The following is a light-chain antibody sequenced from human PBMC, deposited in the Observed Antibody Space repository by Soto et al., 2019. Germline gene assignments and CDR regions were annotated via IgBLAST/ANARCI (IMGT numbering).Light chain of an antibody. Sequence: QSVLTQPPSASGSPGQSVTISCTGTSSDVGGYNYVSWYQQHPGKAPKLMIYEVSKRHSGVPDRFSGSKSGNTASLTVSGLQAEDEADYYCSSYAGSNNLEVVFGGGTKLTVL. CDR2: EVS. CDR1: SSDVGGYNY. J-gene: IGLJ2*01. V-gene: IGLV2-8*01. CDR3: SSYAGSNNLEVV.